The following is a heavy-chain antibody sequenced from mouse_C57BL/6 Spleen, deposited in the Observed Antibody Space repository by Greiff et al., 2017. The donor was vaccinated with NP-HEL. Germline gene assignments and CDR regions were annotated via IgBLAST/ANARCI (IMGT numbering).Heavy chain of an antibody. CDR1: GYTFTDYY. D-gene: IGHD2-2*01. CDR3: AREGGYLDY. Sequence: EVQLQQSGPVLVKPGASVKMSCKASGYTFTDYYMNWVKQSHGKSLEWIGVINPYNGGTSYNQKFKGKATLTVDKSSSTAYMELNSLTSEDSAVYYCAREGGYLDYWGQGTTLTVSS. J-gene: IGHJ2*01. CDR2: INPYNGGT. V-gene: IGHV1-19*01.